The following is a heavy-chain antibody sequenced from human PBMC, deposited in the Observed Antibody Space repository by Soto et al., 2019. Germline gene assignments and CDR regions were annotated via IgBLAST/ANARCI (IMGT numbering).Heavy chain of an antibody. CDR1: GFTFSSYS. Sequence: GGSLRLSCAASGFTFSSYSMNWVRQAPGKGLEWVSSISSSSSYIYYADSVKGRFTISRDNAKNSLYLQMNSLRAEDTAVDYCAREGGDYYGSGSYYDYWGQGTLVTVSS. V-gene: IGHV3-21*01. D-gene: IGHD3-10*01. CDR2: ISSSSSYI. CDR3: AREGGDYYGSGSYYDY. J-gene: IGHJ4*02.